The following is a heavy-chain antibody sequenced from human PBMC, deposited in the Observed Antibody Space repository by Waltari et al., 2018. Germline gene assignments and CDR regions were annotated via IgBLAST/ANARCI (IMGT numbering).Heavy chain of an antibody. D-gene: IGHD1-26*01. J-gene: IGHJ6*03. V-gene: IGHV1-3*03. Sequence: QVQLVQSGAEVKKPGASVKVSCKASGYTFTSYAMHWVRQAPGQRLEWMGWINAGNGNTKYSQEFQGRVTITRDTSASTAYMELSSLRSEDMAVYYCARGRGSYYYYYYMDVWGKGTTVTVSS. CDR3: ARGRGSYYYYYYMDV. CDR2: INAGNGNT. CDR1: GYTFTSYA.